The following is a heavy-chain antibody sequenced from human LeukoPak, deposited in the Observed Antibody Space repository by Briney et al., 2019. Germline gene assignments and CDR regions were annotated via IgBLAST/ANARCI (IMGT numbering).Heavy chain of an antibody. Sequence: PSETLSLTCTVSGGSISSYYWSWIRQPPGKGLEWIGYIFYSGSTNYNPSLKSRVTISVDTSKNQFSLNLSSVTAADTAVYYCARVSRYYDSSGYSEAFDIWGQGTMVTVSP. V-gene: IGHV4-59*01. D-gene: IGHD3-22*01. CDR2: IFYSGST. CDR3: ARVSRYYDSSGYSEAFDI. CDR1: GGSISSYY. J-gene: IGHJ3*02.